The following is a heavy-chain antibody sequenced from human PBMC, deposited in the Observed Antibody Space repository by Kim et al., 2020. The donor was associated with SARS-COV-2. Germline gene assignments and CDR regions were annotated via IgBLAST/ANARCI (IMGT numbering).Heavy chain of an antibody. CDR3: ARIKTKPFDSSSPYDASDI. CDR2: IYHSGSA. Sequence: SETLSLTCAVSGGSIRSSNWWSWVRQPPGKGLEWIGEIYHSGSADYNPSLKSRVIISIDKSKNQFSLKLSSVSAADTAMYYCARIKTKPFDSSSPYDASDIWGQGTMVTVSS. V-gene: IGHV4-4*02. CDR1: GGSIRSSNW. J-gene: IGHJ3*02. D-gene: IGHD6-13*01.